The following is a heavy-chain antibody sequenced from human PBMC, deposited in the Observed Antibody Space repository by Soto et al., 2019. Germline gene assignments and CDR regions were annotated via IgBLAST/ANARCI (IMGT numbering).Heavy chain of an antibody. Sequence: SLRLSCAASGFPVSSYAMSWVRQAPGKGLEWVSAISGSGGSTYYADSVKGRFTISRDNSKNTLYLQMNSLRAEDTAVYYCARGYCSSTSCYTLYYWGQGTLVTVSS. J-gene: IGHJ4*02. CDR1: GFPVSSYA. V-gene: IGHV3-23*01. D-gene: IGHD2-2*02. CDR3: ARGYCSSTSCYTLYY. CDR2: ISGSGGST.